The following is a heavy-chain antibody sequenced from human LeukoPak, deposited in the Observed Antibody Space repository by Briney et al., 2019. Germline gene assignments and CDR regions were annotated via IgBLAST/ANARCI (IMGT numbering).Heavy chain of an antibody. CDR3: ARGTHGYYMDV. CDR1: NYSISNSLY. Sequence: PSETLSLTCSGSNYSISNSLYWGWLRQPPGKGLEWIGSIYRSGSTFYNPSLKSRVTISLDTSKNQYSLKLSSVTAADTAVYFCARGTHGYYMDVWGKGTTVTVSS. J-gene: IGHJ6*03. CDR2: IYRSGST. V-gene: IGHV4-38-2*02. D-gene: IGHD1-14*01.